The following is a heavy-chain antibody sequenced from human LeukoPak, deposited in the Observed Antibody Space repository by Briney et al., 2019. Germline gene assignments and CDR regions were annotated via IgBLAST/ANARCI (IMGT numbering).Heavy chain of an antibody. CDR3: ARGGRVSDFPFRY. J-gene: IGHJ4*02. D-gene: IGHD2-21*02. Sequence: GGSLRLSCAASGFTFSSYWMHWVRQAPGKGLVWVPRINSDGSSTSYADSVKGRFTISRDNAKNTLYLQMNSLRAEDTAVYYCARGGRVSDFPFRYWGQGTLVTVSS. V-gene: IGHV3-74*01. CDR1: GFTFSSYW. CDR2: INSDGSST.